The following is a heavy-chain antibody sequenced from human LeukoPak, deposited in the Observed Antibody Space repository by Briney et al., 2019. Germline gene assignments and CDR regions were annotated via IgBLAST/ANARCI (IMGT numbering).Heavy chain of an antibody. D-gene: IGHD3/OR15-3a*01. V-gene: IGHV1-2*02. CDR1: GYTFTGYF. Sequence: GASVKVSCKASGYTFTGYFMHWVRQAPGQGLEWMGWINPYSGDTNYAQKFQGRVTMTEDTSTDTAYMELSSLRSEDTAVYYCATASPRDWFLFYYYGMDVWGQGTTVTVSS. CDR2: INPYSGDT. CDR3: ATASPRDWFLFYYYGMDV. J-gene: IGHJ6*02.